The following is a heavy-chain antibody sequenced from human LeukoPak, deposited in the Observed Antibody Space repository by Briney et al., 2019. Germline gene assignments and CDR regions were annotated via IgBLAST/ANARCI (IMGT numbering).Heavy chain of an antibody. CDR2: IHPGDSDA. D-gene: IGHD2-21*02. J-gene: IGHJ4*02. Sequence: GESLKISCKGSGYSFTSYWIGWVRQMPGKGLEWMGIIHPGDSDARYSPSFQGQVTISVDKSISTAYLQWSSLKASDTAMYYCARYIVVVSAFRSHYFDYWGQGTLVSVSS. CDR1: GYSFTSYW. CDR3: ARYIVVVSAFRSHYFDY. V-gene: IGHV5-51*01.